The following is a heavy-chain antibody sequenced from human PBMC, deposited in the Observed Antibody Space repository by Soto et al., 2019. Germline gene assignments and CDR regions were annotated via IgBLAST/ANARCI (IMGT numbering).Heavy chain of an antibody. CDR2: IIPMFGTA. V-gene: IGHV1-69*13. CDR3: ARPVDYDRSGYYYAY. D-gene: IGHD3-22*01. Sequence: SVKVSCKASGGTFSRYAISWVRQAPGQGLEWMGGIIPMFGTANYAQKFQDRVTITADESTSTADMELSGMRSEDTAVYYCARPVDYDRSGYYYAYWEQETLVTVAS. J-gene: IGHJ4*02. CDR1: GGTFSRYA.